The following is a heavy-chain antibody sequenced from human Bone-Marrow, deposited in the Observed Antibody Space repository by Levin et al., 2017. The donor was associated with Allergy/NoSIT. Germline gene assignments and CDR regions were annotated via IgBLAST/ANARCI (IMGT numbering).Heavy chain of an antibody. CDR2: IWYDGRKK. V-gene: IGHV3-33*01. Sequence: GGSLRLSCAASGFTLSGYGMYWVRQAPGKGLEWVAVIWYDGRKKYYVESVKDRFTISRDNSNNSLYLQMNSLRAEDTAVYYCARDRRYLEWFGYGMDVWGQGTKVTVSS. J-gene: IGHJ6*02. CDR3: ARDRRYLEWFGYGMDV. D-gene: IGHD3-3*01. CDR1: GFTLSGYG.